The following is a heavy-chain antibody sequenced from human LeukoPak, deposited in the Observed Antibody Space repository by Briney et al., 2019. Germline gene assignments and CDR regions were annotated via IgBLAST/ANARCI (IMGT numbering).Heavy chain of an antibody. D-gene: IGHD3-22*01. CDR3: ARARKYYDSSGYYLHYFDY. CDR2: INHSGST. V-gene: IGHV4-34*01. Sequence: PSETLSLTCAVHGGSFSGYYWSWIRQPPGKGLEWIGEINHSGSTNYNPSLKSRVTISVDTSKNQFSLKLSSVTAADTAVYYCARARKYYDSSGYYLHYFDYWGQGTLVTVSS. J-gene: IGHJ4*02. CDR1: GGSFSGYY.